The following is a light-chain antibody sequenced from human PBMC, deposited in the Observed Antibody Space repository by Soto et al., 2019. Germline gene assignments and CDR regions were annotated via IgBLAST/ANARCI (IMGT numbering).Light chain of an antibody. CDR1: QTVSNTY. J-gene: IGKJ4*01. Sequence: EIVLTQFPGALSLSPGERVTLSCRASQTVSNTYLAWYQKQSGQAPKFLIYGSSNTATGIPYRFSGSGSGTYFTLTISILEPEDFAVYYCQQYGALPPTFGGGTKVEIK. CDR2: GSS. CDR3: QQYGALPPT. V-gene: IGKV3-20*01.